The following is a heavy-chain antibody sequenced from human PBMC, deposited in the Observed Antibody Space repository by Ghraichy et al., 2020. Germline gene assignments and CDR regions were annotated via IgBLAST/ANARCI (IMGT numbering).Heavy chain of an antibody. D-gene: IGHD2-2*01. V-gene: IGHV4-4*07. CDR3: ARDGGYCAPASCYLGWFDP. CDR1: SGSISGYY. CDR2: IYSSGST. Sequence: SQTLSLTCTVSSGSISGYYWSWIRQPAGKGLEWIGRIYSSGSTNYNPSLKSRVTLSVDTSKNQFSLRLTSVTAADTAVYYCARDGGYCAPASCYLGWFDPWSQGTLVTVSS. J-gene: IGHJ5*02.